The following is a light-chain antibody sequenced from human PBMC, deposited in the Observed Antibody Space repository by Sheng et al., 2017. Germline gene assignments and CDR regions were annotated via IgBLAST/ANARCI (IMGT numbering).Light chain of an antibody. CDR3: QQSYSILWT. V-gene: IGKV1-39*01. CDR1: QSISKY. J-gene: IGKJ1*01. CDR2: GAS. Sequence: DIQMTQSPSSLSASVGDRVTITCRASQSISKYLNWYQQKPGKAPNLLIYGASSLQSGVPSRFSGSGSGTDFTLTISSLQPEDFAVYYCQQSYSILWTFGQGTQGWKSN.